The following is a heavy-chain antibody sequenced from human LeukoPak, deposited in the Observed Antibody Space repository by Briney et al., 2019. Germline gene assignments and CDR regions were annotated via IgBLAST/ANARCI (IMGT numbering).Heavy chain of an antibody. D-gene: IGHD3-10*01. CDR2: IIPILGIA. V-gene: IGHV1-69*04. Sequence: SVKVSCKASGGTFSSYAISWVRQAPGQGLEWMGRIIPILGIANYAQKFQGRVTITADKSTSTAYMELSSLRSEDTAVYYCARGRGFRYYGSEFDPWGQGTLVTVSS. CDR1: GGTFSSYA. J-gene: IGHJ5*02. CDR3: ARGRGFRYYGSEFDP.